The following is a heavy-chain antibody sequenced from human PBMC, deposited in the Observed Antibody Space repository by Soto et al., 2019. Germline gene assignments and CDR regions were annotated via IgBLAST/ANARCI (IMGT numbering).Heavy chain of an antibody. CDR3: VRGTPTPGLDI. V-gene: IGHV3-15*01. Sequence: PGGSLRLSCAASGFTFSNAWMSWVRQAPGKGLEWVGRIKSKTDGGTSANYVDSVRGRFSTSRDNTRNSFYLNMDSLRVGDTATYYCVRGTPTPGLDIWGRGTTVTVSS. D-gene: IGHD1-1*01. CDR1: GFTFSNAW. CDR2: IKSKTDGGTSA. J-gene: IGHJ6*02.